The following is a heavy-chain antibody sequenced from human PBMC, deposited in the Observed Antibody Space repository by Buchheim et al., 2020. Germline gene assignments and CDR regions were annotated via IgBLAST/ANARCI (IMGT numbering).Heavy chain of an antibody. CDR1: GYSFTSFD. V-gene: IGHV1-8*01. D-gene: IGHD2/OR15-2a*01. CDR2: INTATGDT. CDR3: ARGRGFYFPFY. Sequence: QVRPVQSGAEVKKPGASVKVSCKTSGYSFTSFDINWVRQATGQGLEWMGGINTATGDTAYAQKFQGRVTLTRDTSITTAYLELGALTSADTAVYYCARGRGFYFPFYWGQGTL. J-gene: IGHJ4*02.